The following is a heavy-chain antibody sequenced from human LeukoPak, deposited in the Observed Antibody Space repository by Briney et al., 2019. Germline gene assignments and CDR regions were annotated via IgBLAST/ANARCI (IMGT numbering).Heavy chain of an antibody. CDR2: IYYTGHT. Sequence: SQTLSLTCTVSGGSISSGDYYWSWIRQPPGKGLEWIGYIYYTGHTYYNPSLESRVTISVDTSKNQFSLKLSSVTAADTAVYYCARDRLSVGKFRHDAFDIWGQGTVVTVSS. V-gene: IGHV4-30-4*01. D-gene: IGHD3-10*01. J-gene: IGHJ3*02. CDR1: GGSISSGDYY. CDR3: ARDRLSVGKFRHDAFDI.